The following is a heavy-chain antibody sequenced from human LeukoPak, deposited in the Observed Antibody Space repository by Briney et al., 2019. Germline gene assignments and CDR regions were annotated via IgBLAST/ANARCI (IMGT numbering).Heavy chain of an antibody. CDR3: VRVVGSGLGAFDI. D-gene: IGHD1-26*01. CDR2: ITGDGGGT. V-gene: IGHV3-23*01. Sequence: GSLRLSCAASGFTFSNYVMSWVRQAPGKGLEWVSGITGDGGGTSYADSVKGRFTISRDNSKNTVYLQMNSLRAEDTAVYYCVRVVGSGLGAFDIWGQGTMVTASS. CDR1: GFTFSNYV. J-gene: IGHJ3*02.